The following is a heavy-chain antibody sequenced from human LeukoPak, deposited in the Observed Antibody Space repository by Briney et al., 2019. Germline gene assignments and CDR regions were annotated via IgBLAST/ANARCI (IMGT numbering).Heavy chain of an antibody. J-gene: IGHJ6*03. CDR2: INHSGST. Sequence: PSETLSLTCAVYGGSFSGYYWSWIRQPPGKGLEWIGEINHSGSTNYNPSLKSRVTISVDTSKNQFSLKLSSVTAADTAVYYCARQRRVRGAKEVYYYYYYYMDVWGKGTTVTISS. D-gene: IGHD3-10*01. CDR3: ARQRRVRGAKEVYYYYYYYMDV. V-gene: IGHV4-34*01. CDR1: GGSFSGYY.